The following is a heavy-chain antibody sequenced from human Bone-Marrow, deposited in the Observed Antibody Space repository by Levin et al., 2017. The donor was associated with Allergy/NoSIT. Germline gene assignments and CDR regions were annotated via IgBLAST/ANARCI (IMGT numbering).Heavy chain of an antibody. V-gene: IGHV4-31*03. CDR2: IYDGGST. Sequence: LRLSCNVSGGALSAGEFTWSWIRQQPGRGLEWIAYIYDGGSTYYNPSLESRVTISADMSRNQFSLRVTSVTAADTAIYYCARGFPVFGVVTAFDRWGQGTLVTVSS. D-gene: IGHD3-3*01. J-gene: IGHJ5*02. CDR3: ARGFPVFGVVTAFDR. CDR1: GGALSAGEFT.